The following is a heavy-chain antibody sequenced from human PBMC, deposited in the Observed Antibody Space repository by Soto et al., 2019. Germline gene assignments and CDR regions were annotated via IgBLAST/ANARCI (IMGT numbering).Heavy chain of an antibody. J-gene: IGHJ4*02. CDR2: IKQDGSDK. Sequence: EVQLVESGGGLVQPGGSLRLSCAGSGFSFTTHWMSWVRQAPGKGLEWVANIKQDGSDKYYVDSVKGRFTISRDNAKNSLYLQMNSLRAEDTAVYYCARADGSDYGAFFDCWGQGTLVTVSS. V-gene: IGHV3-7*03. D-gene: IGHD4-17*01. CDR3: ARADGSDYGAFFDC. CDR1: GFSFTTHW.